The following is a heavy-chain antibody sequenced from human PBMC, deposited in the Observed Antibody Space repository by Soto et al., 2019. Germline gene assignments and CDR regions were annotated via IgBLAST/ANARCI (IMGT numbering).Heavy chain of an antibody. CDR3: VKVLARGVGVPRFYFDS. J-gene: IGHJ4*02. Sequence: PGGSLRLSCAASVFTFSNSWMHWVRQVSGKGLEWVSRINADGTSTSYADSVKGRFTISRDNAKNTLYLHVNSLRAEDTAVYYCVKVLARGVGVPRFYFDSWGQGALVTVSS. CDR2: INADGTST. D-gene: IGHD2-2*01. V-gene: IGHV3-74*01. CDR1: VFTFSNSW.